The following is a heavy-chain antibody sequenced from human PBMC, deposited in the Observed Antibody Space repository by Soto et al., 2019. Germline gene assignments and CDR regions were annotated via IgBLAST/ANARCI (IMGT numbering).Heavy chain of an antibody. CDR3: ARYLETIGFNNMDV. Sequence: QITLKESGPKLVKPTQTLTLTCTFSGFSLSTSGVGVGWIRQPPGKAPEWLGFIYWGDDERYSPSLKSRLTTINDSAKTQVVLTMTNMDPVNTATYYCARYLETIGFNNMDVWGKGTTVTVS. CDR2: IYWGDDE. CDR1: GFSLSTSGVG. D-gene: IGHD1-26*01. V-gene: IGHV2-5*02. J-gene: IGHJ6*03.